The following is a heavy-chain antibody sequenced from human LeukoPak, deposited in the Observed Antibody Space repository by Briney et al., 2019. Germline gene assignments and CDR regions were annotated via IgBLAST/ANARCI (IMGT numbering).Heavy chain of an antibody. J-gene: IGHJ5*02. CDR2: IIPIFGTA. V-gene: IGHV1-69*13. CDR3: ARSSSYYYGSGSYNRGGWFDP. CDR1: GYTFTSYG. D-gene: IGHD3-10*01. Sequence: ASVKVSCKASGYTFTSYGISWVRQAPGQGLEWMGGIIPIFGTANYAQKFQGRVTITADESTSTAYMELSSLRSEDTAVYYCARSSSYYYGSGSYNRGGWFDPWGQGTLVTVSS.